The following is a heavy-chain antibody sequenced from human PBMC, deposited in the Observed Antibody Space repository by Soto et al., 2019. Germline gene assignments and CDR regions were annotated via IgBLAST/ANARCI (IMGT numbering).Heavy chain of an antibody. CDR2: IVPIVDTS. J-gene: IGHJ4*02. V-gene: IGHV1-69*12. CDR3: GRGVAIPGCPDN. CDR1: GGTFSSYA. Sequence: QVQLVQSGAAVRQPASSVKVSCKTSGGTFSSYAISWVRQAPGQGLEWMGGIVPIVDTSTYAQKFQGRVTITADESTSTVYMELSGLRSDDTAVYYCGRGVAIPGCPDNWGQGTLVTVSS. D-gene: IGHD6-19*01.